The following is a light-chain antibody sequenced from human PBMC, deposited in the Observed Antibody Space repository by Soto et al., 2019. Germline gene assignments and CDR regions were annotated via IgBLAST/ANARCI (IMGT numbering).Light chain of an antibody. V-gene: IGKV1-5*03. CDR3: QQYDKYAWT. Sequence: DIQMTQSPSTLSASVGDRVTITCRASQSISSWLAWYQQKPGKAPKLMIYKASTLESGVPSRFSGSGSGTEFTLTISSLQPDDFATYYRQQYDKYAWTFGQGTKVESK. CDR1: QSISSW. J-gene: IGKJ1*01. CDR2: KAS.